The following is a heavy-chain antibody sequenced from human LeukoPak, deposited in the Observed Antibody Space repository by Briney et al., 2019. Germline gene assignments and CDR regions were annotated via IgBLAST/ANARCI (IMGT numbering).Heavy chain of an antibody. CDR3: AKGVRSGTYYNCFDP. Sequence: GGSLRLSCAVSGFTFSSYAMSWVRQAPGKGLEWVSGISGSGGTTYYADSVKGRFTISRDTSTNSLYLQMSSLRAEDTAFYYCAKGVRSGTYYNCFDPWGQGTLVTVSS. V-gene: IGHV3-23*01. CDR2: ISGSGGTT. CDR1: GFTFSSYA. J-gene: IGHJ5*02. D-gene: IGHD1-26*01.